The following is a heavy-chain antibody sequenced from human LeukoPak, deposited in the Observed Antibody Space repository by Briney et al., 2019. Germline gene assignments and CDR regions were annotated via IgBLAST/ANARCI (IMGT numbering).Heavy chain of an antibody. D-gene: IGHD2-15*01. V-gene: IGHV3-9*01. J-gene: IGHJ4*02. CDR3: AKDLSWYCSGGSCSLLSFDY. CDR1: GFTFDDYA. Sequence: PGRSLRLSCAASGFTFDDYAMHWVRQAPGKGLEWVSGISWNSGSIGYADSVKGRFTISRDNSKNTLSLQMNSLRAEDTAVYYCAKDLSWYCSGGSCSLLSFDYWGQGTLVTVSS. CDR2: ISWNSGSI.